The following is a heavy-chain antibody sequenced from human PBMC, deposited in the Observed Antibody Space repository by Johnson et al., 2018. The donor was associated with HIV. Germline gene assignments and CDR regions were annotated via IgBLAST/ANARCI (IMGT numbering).Heavy chain of an antibody. CDR3: ARALARLDAFDI. J-gene: IGHJ3*02. V-gene: IGHV3-20*04. Sequence: VQLMESGGGVVRPGGSLRLSCAASGFTFDDYGMSWVRQAPGKGLAWVSVIYRGGSTYYADSVKGRFTISRDNAKNSLYLQMNSLRAGDTAVYYCARALARLDAFDIWGQGTMVTVSS. CDR2: IYRGGST. CDR1: GFTFDDYG.